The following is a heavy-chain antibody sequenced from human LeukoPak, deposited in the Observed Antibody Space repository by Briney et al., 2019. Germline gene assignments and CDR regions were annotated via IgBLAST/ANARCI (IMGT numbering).Heavy chain of an antibody. V-gene: IGHV4-31*03. Sequence: SQTLSLTCTVSGGSISSGGYYWSWIRQHPGKGLEWIGYIYYSGSTYYNPSLKSRVTISVDTSKNQFSLKLSSVTAADTAVYYCARLGGPHYYYYGMDVWGQGTTVTVS. CDR1: GGSISSGGYY. J-gene: IGHJ6*02. CDR3: ARLGGPHYYYYGMDV. CDR2: IYYSGST.